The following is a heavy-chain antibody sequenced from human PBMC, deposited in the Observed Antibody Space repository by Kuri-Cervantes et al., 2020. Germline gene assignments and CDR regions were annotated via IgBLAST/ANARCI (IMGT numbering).Heavy chain of an antibody. Sequence: SVKVSCKAPGYTFTGYYMHWVRQAPGQGLEWMGWINPNSGGTNYAQKFQGRVTMTRDTSISTAYMELSRLRSDDTAVYYCATPYCSSTSCPYNWFDPWGQGTLVTVSS. CDR3: ATPYCSSTSCPYNWFDP. V-gene: IGHV1-2*02. CDR2: INPNSGGT. J-gene: IGHJ5*02. CDR1: GYTFTGYY. D-gene: IGHD2-2*01.